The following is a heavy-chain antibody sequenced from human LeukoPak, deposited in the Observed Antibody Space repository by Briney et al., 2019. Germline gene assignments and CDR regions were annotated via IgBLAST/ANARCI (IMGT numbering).Heavy chain of an antibody. CDR1: GGSISSGSYY. V-gene: IGHV4-61*02. D-gene: IGHD1-1*01. CDR2: IYTSGST. J-gene: IGHJ5*02. Sequence: SETLSLTCTVSGGSISSGSYYWNWIRQPAGKGLDWIGRIYTSGSTNYNPSLKSRVTISVDTSRNQFSLKLSSVTAADTAVYYCARGRRTENWFDPWGQGTLVTVSS. CDR3: ARGRRTENWFDP.